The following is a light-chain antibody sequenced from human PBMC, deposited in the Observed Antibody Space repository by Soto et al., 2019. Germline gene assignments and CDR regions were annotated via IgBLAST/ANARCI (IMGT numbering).Light chain of an antibody. CDR2: EVS. Sequence: QSALTQPPSVSGSPGQSVTISCTGTSSDVGSYNRVSWYQQPPGTAPKLIIYEVSKRPSGVPDRFSGSKSGNTASLTISGLQAEDEADYYCSSFTSTNTYVFGPGTKLTVL. J-gene: IGLJ1*01. CDR3: SSFTSTNTYV. CDR1: SSDVGSYNR. V-gene: IGLV2-18*02.